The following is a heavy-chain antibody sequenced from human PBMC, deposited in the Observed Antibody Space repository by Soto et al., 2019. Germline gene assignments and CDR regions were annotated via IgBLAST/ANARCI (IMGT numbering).Heavy chain of an antibody. CDR3: AREPRYCRGGSCSITGDAYDI. Sequence: EVQLVESGGGLVQPGGSLRLSCTASGFIVSDTYVNWVRQAPGKGLEWVSVISNRGDTHYADSVRGRFSLSRDISDNTMHLQMSNLRAEDTAVYYCAREPRYCRGGSCSITGDAYDIWGQGTMVTVSS. J-gene: IGHJ3*02. CDR1: GFIVSDTY. CDR2: ISNRGDT. V-gene: IGHV3-66*01. D-gene: IGHD2-15*01.